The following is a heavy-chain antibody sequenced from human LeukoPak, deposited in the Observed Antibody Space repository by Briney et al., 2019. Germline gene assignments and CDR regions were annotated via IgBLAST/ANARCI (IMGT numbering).Heavy chain of an antibody. CDR2: IYYSGST. CDR1: GGSISSSSYY. D-gene: IGHD2-21*02. Sequence: SETLSLTCTVSGGSISSSSYYWGWIRQPPGKGLEWIVSIYYSGSTYYNPSLKSRVTISVDTSKNQFSLKLSSVTAADTAVYYYARLVVVTYYYYYYMDVWGKGTTVTISS. J-gene: IGHJ6*03. CDR3: ARLVVVTYYYYYYMDV. V-gene: IGHV4-39*01.